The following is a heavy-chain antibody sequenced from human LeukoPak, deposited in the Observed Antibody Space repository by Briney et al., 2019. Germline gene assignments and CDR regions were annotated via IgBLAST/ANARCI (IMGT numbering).Heavy chain of an antibody. J-gene: IGHJ4*02. D-gene: IGHD1-26*01. CDR3: ARDQPGIVGATPIDY. V-gene: IGHV1-2*02. CDR2: INPNGGGT. CDR1: GFTFTGYY. Sequence: GASVKVSCKASGFTFTGYYLHWVRLAPGQGLEWMGWINPNGGGTSYAQTFHGRVTMTRDTSISTAYMELGRLRSDDTAVYYCARDQPGIVGATPIDYWGQGTLVTVSS.